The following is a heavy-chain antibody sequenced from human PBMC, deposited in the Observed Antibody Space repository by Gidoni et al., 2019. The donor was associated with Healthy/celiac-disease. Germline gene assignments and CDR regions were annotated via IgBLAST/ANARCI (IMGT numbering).Heavy chain of an antibody. CDR2: ISGSGGST. CDR3: AKDNRRGDILI. Sequence: EVKLLEYGGGLVQPGGSLRLSCAASGFNFSSYAMSWVRQAPGKGLEWVAAISGSGGSTYYADSVKGRFTISRDNSKNTLYLQMNSLRAEDTAVYYCAKDNRRGDILIWGQGTLVTVSS. D-gene: IGHD3-9*01. CDR1: GFNFSSYA. V-gene: IGHV3-23*01. J-gene: IGHJ4*02.